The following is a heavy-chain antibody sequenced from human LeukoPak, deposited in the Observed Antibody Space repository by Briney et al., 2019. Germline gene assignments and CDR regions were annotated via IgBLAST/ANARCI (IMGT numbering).Heavy chain of an antibody. J-gene: IGHJ5*02. CDR1: GDSISSSSDF. V-gene: IGHV4-39*07. Sequence: SETLSLTCPVSGDSISSSSDFWGWIRQPPGKGLEWIGSIYYGGSTNYNPSLKSRVTISVDTSKNQFSLKLSSVTAADTAVYYCARRKPVNWFDPWGQGTLVTVSS. CDR3: ARRKPVNWFDP. CDR2: IYYGGST.